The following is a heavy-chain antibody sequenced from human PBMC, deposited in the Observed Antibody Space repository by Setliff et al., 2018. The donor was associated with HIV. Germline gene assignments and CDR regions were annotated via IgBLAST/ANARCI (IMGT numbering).Heavy chain of an antibody. CDR3: ARHAIVDTAGRGFDY. Sequence: LSLTCTVSGGSIRSSSFYWGWIRQPPGKGLEWIASIYYSGSTYYNSSLKSRVTISVDTSKNQFSLKLSSVTATDTAVYYCARHAIVDTAGRGFDYWGQGTLVTSPQ. CDR1: GGSIRSSSFY. D-gene: IGHD5-18*01. J-gene: IGHJ4*02. CDR2: IYYSGST. V-gene: IGHV4-39*01.